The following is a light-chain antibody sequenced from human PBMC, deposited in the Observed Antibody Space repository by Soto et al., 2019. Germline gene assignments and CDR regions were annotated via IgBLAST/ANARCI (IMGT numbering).Light chain of an antibody. J-gene: IGKJ1*01. CDR2: GAS. Sequence: VMTQSPATLSVSPGERATLSCWASETVATNLAWYQQKPGQAPRLLISGASTRAAGISDRFRGSGSGTEFTLTINSLRSEDSAIYYCQQYFEWPPMTFGQGTKVEI. V-gene: IGKV3-15*01. CDR3: QQYFEWPPMT. CDR1: ETVATN.